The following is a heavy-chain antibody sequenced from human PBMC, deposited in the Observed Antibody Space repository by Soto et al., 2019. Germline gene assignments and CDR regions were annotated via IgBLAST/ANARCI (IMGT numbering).Heavy chain of an antibody. V-gene: IGHV3-9*01. CDR1: GFTFDDYA. CDR2: ITWDSGKI. J-gene: IGHJ4*02. Sequence: EVHLEESGGGLVQPGRSLRLSCVASGFTFDDYAMHWVRQAPGKGLEWVAGITWDSGKIEYADSVKGRFTISRDNAKSSLYLQMNTLRPDDTAFYFCTRRQDGLASYYFDHWGQGALVTVSS. D-gene: IGHD3-16*01. CDR3: TRRQDGLASYYFDH.